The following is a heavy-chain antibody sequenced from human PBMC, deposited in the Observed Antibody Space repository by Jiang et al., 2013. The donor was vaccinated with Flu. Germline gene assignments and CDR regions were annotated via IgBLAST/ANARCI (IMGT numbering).Heavy chain of an antibody. D-gene: IGHD5-18*01. Sequence: GAEVKKPGASVKVSCKASGYTFTSYAMHWVRQAPGQRLEWMGWINAGNGNTKYSQKFQGRVTITRDTSASTAYMELSSLRSEDTAVYYCARSGYSYGSPMYYFDYWGQGTLVTVSS. V-gene: IGHV1-3*01. CDR2: INAGNGNT. J-gene: IGHJ4*02. CDR1: GYTFTSYA. CDR3: ARSGYSYGSPMYYFDY.